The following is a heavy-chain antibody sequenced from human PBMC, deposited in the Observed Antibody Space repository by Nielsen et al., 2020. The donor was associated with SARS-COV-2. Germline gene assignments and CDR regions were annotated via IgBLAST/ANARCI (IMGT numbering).Heavy chain of an antibody. CDR3: ARDLTFGAYWFDP. V-gene: IGHV3-33*01. CDR1: GFTLSSHG. CDR2: MWYHGGDE. J-gene: IGHJ5*02. D-gene: IGHD3/OR15-3a*01. Sequence: GGSLRLSCEASGFTLSSHGMHWVRQTPGKGLEWVAHMWYHGGDENYADSVRGRFTISRDLSKNTVYLQMSSLRVEDTAVYYCARDLTFGAYWFDPWSQGTLVTVSS.